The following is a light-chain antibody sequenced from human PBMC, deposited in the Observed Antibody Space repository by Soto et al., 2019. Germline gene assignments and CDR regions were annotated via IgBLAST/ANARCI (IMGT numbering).Light chain of an antibody. V-gene: IGKV3-15*01. CDR3: QQYNKWPPIT. CDR1: QSVSSN. CDR2: GAS. Sequence: ERLMTQSPATLSVSLGERATLSCRASQSVSSNLAWYQQKPGQAPRLLIYGASTRATGVPARFSGSGSGTEFTLTISSLQSEAFAVYYCQQYNKWPPITFGQGTRLEIK. J-gene: IGKJ5*01.